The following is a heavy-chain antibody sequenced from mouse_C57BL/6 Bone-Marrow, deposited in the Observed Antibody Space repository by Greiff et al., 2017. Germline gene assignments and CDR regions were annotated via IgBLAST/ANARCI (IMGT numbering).Heavy chain of an antibody. CDR2: IRLKSDNYAT. Sequence: EVKLMESGGGLVQPGGSMKLSCVASGFTFSNYWMTWVRHSPEKGLRWVAQIRLKSDNYATHYADSVKGRFTISRDDSKSSVYLQMNNLRAEDTGIYYCTGGGYYFDYWGQGTTLTVSS. V-gene: IGHV6-3*01. J-gene: IGHJ2*01. CDR3: TGGGYYFDY. CDR1: GFTFSNYW.